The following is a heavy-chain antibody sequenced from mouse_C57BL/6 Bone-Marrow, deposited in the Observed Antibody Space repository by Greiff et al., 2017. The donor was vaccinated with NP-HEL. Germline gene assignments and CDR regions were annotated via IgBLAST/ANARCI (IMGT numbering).Heavy chain of an antibody. D-gene: IGHD1-1*01. V-gene: IGHV1-26*01. Sequence: EVQLQQSGPELVKPGASVKISCKASGYTFTDYYMNWVKQSHGKSLEWIGDINPNNGGTSYNQKITGKATLTVDKSSSTAYIELRSLTYEDSTIYYCAGPRYYIGSSPRYLDYWGQGTTLTVSS. CDR3: AGPRYYIGSSPRYLDY. CDR2: INPNNGGT. CDR1: GYTFTDYY. J-gene: IGHJ2*01.